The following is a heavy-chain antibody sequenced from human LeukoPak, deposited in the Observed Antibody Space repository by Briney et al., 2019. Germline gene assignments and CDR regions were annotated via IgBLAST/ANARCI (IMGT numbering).Heavy chain of an antibody. CDR2: IRSKAYGGTT. CDR3: TRGKDIGYSYGYY. J-gene: IGHJ4*02. D-gene: IGHD5-18*01. CDR1: GFTFGDYA. Sequence: GGSLRLSCTASGFTFGDYAMSWVRQAPGKGLEWVGFIRSKAYGGTTEYAASVKGRSTISRDDSKSIAYLQMNSLKTEDTAVYYCTRGKDIGYSYGYYWGQGTLVTVSS. V-gene: IGHV3-49*04.